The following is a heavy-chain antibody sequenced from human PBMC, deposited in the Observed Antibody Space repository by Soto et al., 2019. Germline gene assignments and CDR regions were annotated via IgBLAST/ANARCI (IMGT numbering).Heavy chain of an antibody. V-gene: IGHV3-73*01. CDR1: GFSFSDSA. D-gene: IGHD3-9*01. J-gene: IGHJ4*02. CDR2: IRSKANDYAT. Sequence: GGSLRLSCAASGFSFSDSAIQWVRQASGKGLEWVGRIRSKANDYATAYAASVKGRFTISRDDSKNTAYLQMNSLKTEDTAVYYCSRDDSDWFFNWGRGTLVTVSS. CDR3: SRDDSDWFFN.